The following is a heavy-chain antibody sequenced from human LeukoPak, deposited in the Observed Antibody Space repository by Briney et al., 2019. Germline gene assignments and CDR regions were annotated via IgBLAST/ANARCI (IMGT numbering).Heavy chain of an antibody. D-gene: IGHD1-26*01. Sequence: GGSLRLSCAASGFTVSSNYMSWVRQAPGKGLEWVSVIYSGGSTYYADSVKGRFTISRDNSKNTLYLQMNSLRAEDTAVYYCAKVGDGSYYFDYWGQGTLVTVSS. CDR1: GFTVSSNY. V-gene: IGHV3-53*01. CDR3: AKVGDGSYYFDY. J-gene: IGHJ4*02. CDR2: IYSGGST.